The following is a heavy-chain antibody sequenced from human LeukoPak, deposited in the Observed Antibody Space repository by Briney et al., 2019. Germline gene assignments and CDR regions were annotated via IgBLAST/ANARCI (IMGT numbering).Heavy chain of an antibody. CDR2: IRSKANSYAT. CDR1: GFTFSGSA. Sequence: PGGSLRLSCAASGFTFSGSAMHWVRQASGKGLEWVGRIRSKANSYATAYAASVKGRFTISRDDSKNTAYLQMNSLKTEDTAVYYCTRQWELLNYWGQGILVTVSS. CDR3: TRQWELLNY. D-gene: IGHD1-26*01. J-gene: IGHJ4*02. V-gene: IGHV3-73*01.